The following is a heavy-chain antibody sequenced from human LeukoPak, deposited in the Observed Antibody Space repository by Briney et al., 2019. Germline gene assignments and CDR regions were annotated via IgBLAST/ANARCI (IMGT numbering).Heavy chain of an antibody. D-gene: IGHD6-19*01. CDR2: ISGSGGST. CDR3: AKASGYSSGWYYFDY. Sequence: GGTLRLSCAASGFTFSSYGMSWVRQAPGKGLEWVSAISGSGGSTYYADSVEGRFTISRDNSKNTLYLQMNSLRAEDTAVYYCAKASGYSSGWYYFDYWGQGTLVTVSS. CDR1: GFTFSSYG. V-gene: IGHV3-23*01. J-gene: IGHJ4*02.